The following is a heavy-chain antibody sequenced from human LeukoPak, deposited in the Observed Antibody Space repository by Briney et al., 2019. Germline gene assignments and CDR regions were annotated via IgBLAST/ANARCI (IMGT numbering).Heavy chain of an antibody. V-gene: IGHV4-39*07. D-gene: IGHD6-19*01. Sequence: SETLSLTCTVSGGSISSGGYYWSWIRQPPGKGLEWIGEINHSGSTNYNPSLKSRVTISVDTSKNQFSLKLSSVTAADTAVYYCARVPSLTAVADVDYWGQGTLVTVSS. J-gene: IGHJ4*02. CDR1: GGSISSGGYY. CDR2: INHSGST. CDR3: ARVPSLTAVADVDY.